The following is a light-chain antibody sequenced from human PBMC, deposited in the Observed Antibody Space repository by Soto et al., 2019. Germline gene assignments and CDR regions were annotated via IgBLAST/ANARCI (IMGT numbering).Light chain of an antibody. V-gene: IGKV1-39*01. Sequence: DIQMTQSPPSLSASVGDRITISCRASQNIATYLNWYQQKPGKAPQLLIYATSNLQSGVPSRFSGSGSGTDFTLTISSLQPEDLAIYYCQQSHVTPSITFGQGTRME. CDR2: ATS. CDR3: QQSHVTPSIT. J-gene: IGKJ5*01. CDR1: QNIATY.